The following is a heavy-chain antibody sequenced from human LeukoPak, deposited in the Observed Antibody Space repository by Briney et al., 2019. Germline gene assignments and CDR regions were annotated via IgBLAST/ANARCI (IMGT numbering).Heavy chain of an antibody. D-gene: IGHD3-9*01. Sequence: GGSLRLSCAASGFTFSNYWMHWVRQAPGKGLVWVSRINSDGRSTMYADSVKGRFTISRDNAKNTLYLQMNSLIAEDTAVYYCGRELDWLPTLDYWGQGTLVTVSS. V-gene: IGHV3-74*03. J-gene: IGHJ4*02. CDR1: GFTFSNYW. CDR2: INSDGRST. CDR3: GRELDWLPTLDY.